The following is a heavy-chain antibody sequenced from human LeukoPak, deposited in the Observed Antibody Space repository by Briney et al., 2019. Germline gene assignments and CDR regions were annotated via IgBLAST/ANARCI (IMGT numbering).Heavy chain of an antibody. CDR2: MNPNSGNT. CDR1: GYTFTSYD. J-gene: IGHJ5*02. V-gene: IGHV1-8*01. CDR3: ARVPLGYSSSWSEFDP. Sequence: GASVKVSCKASGYTFTSYDINWVRQATGQGLEWMGWMNPNSGNTGYAQKFQGRVTMTRNTSISTAYMELSSLRSEDTAVYYCARVPLGYSSSWSEFDPWGQGTLVTVSS. D-gene: IGHD6-13*01.